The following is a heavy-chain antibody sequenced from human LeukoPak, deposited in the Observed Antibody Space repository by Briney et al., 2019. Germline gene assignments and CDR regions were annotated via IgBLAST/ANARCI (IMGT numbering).Heavy chain of an antibody. CDR3: ARGEAPDY. V-gene: IGHV3-7*01. CDR1: GLTFSSYY. Sequence: PGGSLRLSCAASGLTFSSYYMSWVRQAPGKGLEWVANIKQDGSEKHYVHSVKGRFTISRDNAKNPLYLQMNSLRAEDTAVYYCARGEAPDYWGQGTLVTVSS. J-gene: IGHJ4*02. CDR2: IKQDGSEK.